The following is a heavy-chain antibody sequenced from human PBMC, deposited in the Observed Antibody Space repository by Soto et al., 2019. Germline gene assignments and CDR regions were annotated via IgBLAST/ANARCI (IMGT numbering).Heavy chain of an antibody. CDR1: GYTFTGYY. D-gene: IGHD6-19*01. CDR3: ARDRQWLLLAVFLFDP. J-gene: IGHJ5*02. CDR2: INPNSGGT. V-gene: IGHV1-2*02. Sequence: ASVKVSCKASGYTFTGYYMHWVRQAPGQGLEWMGWINPNSGGTNYAQKFQGRVTMTRDTSISTAYMELSRLRSDDTAVYYCARDRQWLLLAVFLFDPWGQGTLVPVSS.